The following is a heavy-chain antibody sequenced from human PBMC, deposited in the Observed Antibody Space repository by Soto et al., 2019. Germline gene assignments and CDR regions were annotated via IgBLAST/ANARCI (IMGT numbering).Heavy chain of an antibody. V-gene: IGHV1-3*01. Sequence: GASVKVSCKASGYTFTSHAMHWVRQAPGQRLEWMGWINAGNGNTKYSQKFQGRVTITRDTSASTAYMELSSLRSEDTVVYYCAILPVVAAIVGDYWGQGTLVTVSS. J-gene: IGHJ4*02. CDR2: INAGNGNT. CDR1: GYTFTSHA. CDR3: AILPVVAAIVGDY. D-gene: IGHD2-15*01.